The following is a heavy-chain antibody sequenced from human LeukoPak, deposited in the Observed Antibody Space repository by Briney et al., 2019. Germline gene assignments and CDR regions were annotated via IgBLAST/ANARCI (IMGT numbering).Heavy chain of an antibody. Sequence: SETLSLTCAVYGGSFSGYYWSWIRQPPGKGLEWIGEINHSGSTNYNPSLKSRVTISVDTSKNQFSLKLSSVTAADTAVYYCARLRDRSRHSSSWYSPGLDVWGKGTTVTISS. CDR3: ARLRDRSRHSSSWYSPGLDV. J-gene: IGHJ6*04. CDR1: GGSFSGYY. V-gene: IGHV4-34*01. D-gene: IGHD6-13*01. CDR2: INHSGST.